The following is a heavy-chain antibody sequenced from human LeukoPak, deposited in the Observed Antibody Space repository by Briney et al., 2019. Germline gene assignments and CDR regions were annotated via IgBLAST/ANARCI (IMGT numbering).Heavy chain of an antibody. V-gene: IGHV1-69*01. CDR2: IIPIFDTA. D-gene: IGHD6-19*01. Sequence: SVKVSCKASGGTFSSYAISWVRQAPGQGLEWMGGIIPIFDTANYAQKFQGRVTITADESTSTAYMELSSLRSEDTAVYYCAREREVRQWLVIPPWYYYYGMDVWGQGTTVTVSS. CDR1: GGTFSSYA. J-gene: IGHJ6*02. CDR3: AREREVRQWLVIPPWYYYYGMDV.